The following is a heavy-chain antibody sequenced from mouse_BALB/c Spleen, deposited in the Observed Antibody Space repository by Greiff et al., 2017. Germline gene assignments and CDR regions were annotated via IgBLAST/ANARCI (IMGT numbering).Heavy chain of an antibody. J-gene: IGHJ4*01. D-gene: IGHD1-1*01. V-gene: IGHV1-67*01. CDR3: ARSGHTVVAPYAMDY. Sequence: QVHVKQSGPEVVRPGVSVKISCKGSGYTFTDYAMHWVKQSHAKSLEWIGVISTYNGNTNYNQKFKGKATMTVDKSSSTAYMELARLTSEDSAIYYCARSGHTVVAPYAMDYWGQGTSVTVSS. CDR2: ISTYNGNT. CDR1: GYTFTDYA.